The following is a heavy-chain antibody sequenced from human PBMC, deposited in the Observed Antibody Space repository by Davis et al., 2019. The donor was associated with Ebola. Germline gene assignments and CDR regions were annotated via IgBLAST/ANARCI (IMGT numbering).Heavy chain of an antibody. V-gene: IGHV3-33*08. CDR2: IWYDGSNK. CDR1: GFTFSSYG. J-gene: IGHJ4*02. CDR3: ARGDGKVGATVDY. D-gene: IGHD1-26*01. Sequence: GGSLRLSCAASGFTFSSYGMHWVRQAPGKGLEWVAVIWYDGSNKYYADSVKGRFTISRDNSKNTLYLQMNSLRAEDTAVYYCARGDGKVGATVDYWGQGTLVTVSS.